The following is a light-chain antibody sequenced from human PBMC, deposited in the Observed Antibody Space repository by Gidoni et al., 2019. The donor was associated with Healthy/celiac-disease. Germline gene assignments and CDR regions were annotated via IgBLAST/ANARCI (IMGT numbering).Light chain of an antibody. CDR2: AAS. V-gene: IGKV1-27*01. Sequence: DIQMTQSPSSLSASVGDRVTITCRASQGISHYLAWYQQKPGKVPKLLIYAASTLQSGVPSRLSGSGSGTDFTLTISSRQPEDVATYYCQKDNSAPLTFGGGTKVEIK. J-gene: IGKJ4*01. CDR1: QGISHY. CDR3: QKDNSAPLT.